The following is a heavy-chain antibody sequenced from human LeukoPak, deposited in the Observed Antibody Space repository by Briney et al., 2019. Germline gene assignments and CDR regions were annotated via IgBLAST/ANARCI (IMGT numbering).Heavy chain of an antibody. J-gene: IGHJ4*02. D-gene: IGHD3-22*01. CDR1: GFIFSTYS. CDR2: IRYDGSNK. Sequence: GGSLRLSCAASGFIFSTYSMNWVRQAPGKGLEWVAFIRYDGSNKYYADSVKGRFTISRDNSKNTLYLQMNSLRAEDTAVYYCAKASYYYDSSGYLDYWGQGTLVTVSS. V-gene: IGHV3-30*02. CDR3: AKASYYYDSSGYLDY.